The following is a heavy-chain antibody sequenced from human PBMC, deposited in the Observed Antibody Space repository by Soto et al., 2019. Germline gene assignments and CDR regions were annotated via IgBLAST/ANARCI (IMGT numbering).Heavy chain of an antibody. V-gene: IGHV1-18*01. J-gene: IGHJ6*02. Sequence: QVQLVQSGAEVKKPGASVKVSCTASGYTFTRDGITWVRQAPGQGLEWMGWINTSNGKTYYAQKLQGRVTMTTDTSTSTGYMELRGLRSDDTAVYYCARGITFGGVLNGMDVWGQGTTVTVSS. CDR3: ARGITFGGVLNGMDV. D-gene: IGHD3-16*01. CDR1: GYTFTRDG. CDR2: INTSNGKT.